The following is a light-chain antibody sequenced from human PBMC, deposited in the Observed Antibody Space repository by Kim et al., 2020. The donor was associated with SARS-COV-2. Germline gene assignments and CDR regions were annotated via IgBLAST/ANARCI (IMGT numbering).Light chain of an antibody. Sequence: DIVLTQSPDSQAVSLGERATISCKSSQTILYTSNNKHCLAWFQQKPGQPPKLLIYWASTRESGVPDRFTGSGSGTEFTLTISSLQADDVGIYYCQQYYSSPWTFGQGTKVDIK. CDR2: WAS. CDR3: QQYYSSPWT. V-gene: IGKV4-1*01. J-gene: IGKJ1*01. CDR1: QTILYTSNNKHC.